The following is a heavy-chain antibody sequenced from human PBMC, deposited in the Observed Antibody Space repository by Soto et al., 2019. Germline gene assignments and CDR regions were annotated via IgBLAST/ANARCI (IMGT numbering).Heavy chain of an antibody. CDR3: ARGVGGTYYDFWSGYLSPAGRYMDF. CDR2: MNPNSGNT. J-gene: IGHJ6*03. Sequence: ASVKVSCKASGYTFTSYDINWGRQATGQGLEWMGWMNPNSGNTGYAQKFQGRVTMTRNTSISTAYMELSSLRSEDTAVYYCARGVGGTYYDFWSGYLSPAGRYMDFWGKGTTVTVSS. D-gene: IGHD3-3*01. V-gene: IGHV1-8*01. CDR1: GYTFTSYD.